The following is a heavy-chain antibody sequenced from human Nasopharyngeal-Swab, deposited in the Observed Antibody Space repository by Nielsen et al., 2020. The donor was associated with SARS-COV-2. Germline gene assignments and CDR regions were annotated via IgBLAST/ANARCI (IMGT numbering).Heavy chain of an antibody. CDR1: GFTFSSYS. CDR3: ARDIPLHYYGTDV. J-gene: IGHJ6*02. D-gene: IGHD2-21*01. V-gene: IGHV3-21*01. CDR2: ISSSSSYI. Sequence: GGSLRLSCAASGFTFSSYSMNWVRQAPGKGLEWVSSISSSSSYIYYADSVKGRFTISRDNAKNSLYLQMNSLRAEDTAVYYCARDIPLHYYGTDVWGQGTTVTVPS.